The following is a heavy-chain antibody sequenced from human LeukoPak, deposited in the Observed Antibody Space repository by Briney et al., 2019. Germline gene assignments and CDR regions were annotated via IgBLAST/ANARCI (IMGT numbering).Heavy chain of an antibody. V-gene: IGHV3-66*01. CDR3: ARDRSLSMIGGKAFDI. CDR2: ISSGSST. Sequence: GGSLRLSCAASRFTVTSNYMSWVRQAPGKGLEWVSVISSGSSTYYADSVEGRFTISRENSKNTLYLQMNSLRAEDTAVYYCARDRSLSMIGGKAFDIWGQGTMVTVSS. D-gene: IGHD3-22*01. CDR1: RFTVTSNY. J-gene: IGHJ3*02.